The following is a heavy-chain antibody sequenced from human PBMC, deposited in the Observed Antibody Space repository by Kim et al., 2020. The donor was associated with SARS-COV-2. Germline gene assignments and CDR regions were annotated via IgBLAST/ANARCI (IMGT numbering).Heavy chain of an antibody. CDR1: GGSISSYY. V-gene: IGHV4-59*08. J-gene: IGHJ4*02. CDR2: IYYSGST. Sequence: SETLSLTCTVSGGSISSYYWSWIRQPPGKGLEWIGYIYYSGSTNYNPSLKSRVTISVDTSKNQFSLKLSSVTAADTAVYYCAGSIGSSSWYKPYYFDYWGQGTLVTVSS. D-gene: IGHD6-13*01. CDR3: AGSIGSSSWYKPYYFDY.